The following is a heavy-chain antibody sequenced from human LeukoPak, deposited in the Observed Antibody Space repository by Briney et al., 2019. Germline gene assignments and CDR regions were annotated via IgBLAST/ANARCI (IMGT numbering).Heavy chain of an antibody. CDR2: IYHSGST. Sequence: PSETLSLTCAVSGGSISSGGYSWSWIRQPPGTGLEWIGYIYHSGSTYYNPSLKSRVTISVDRSKNQFSLKLSSVTAADTAVYYCARDSGYCSSTSCSGGSYYFDYWGQGTLVTVSS. CDR1: GGSISSGGYS. D-gene: IGHD2-2*01. CDR3: ARDSGYCSSTSCSGGSYYFDY. V-gene: IGHV4-30-2*01. J-gene: IGHJ4*02.